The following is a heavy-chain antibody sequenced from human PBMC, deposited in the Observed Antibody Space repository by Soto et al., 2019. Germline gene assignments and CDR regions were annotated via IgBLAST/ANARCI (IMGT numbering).Heavy chain of an antibody. CDR3: AKDYGDLPYYYYGMDV. D-gene: IGHD4-17*01. Sequence: QVQLVESGGGVVQPGTSLRLSCAASGFTFSTYGMHWVRQAPGKGLEWVAVISYDGTNKYYADSVKGRFTISRDISKNTVCLQMNSLRAEDTAVYYCAKDYGDLPYYYYGMDVWGQGTTVTVSS. V-gene: IGHV3-30*18. CDR1: GFTFSTYG. J-gene: IGHJ6*02. CDR2: ISYDGTNK.